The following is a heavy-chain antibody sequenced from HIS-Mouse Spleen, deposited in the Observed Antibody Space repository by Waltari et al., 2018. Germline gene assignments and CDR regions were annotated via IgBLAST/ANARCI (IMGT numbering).Heavy chain of an antibody. Sequence: EVQLLESGGGLVQPGGSLRLSCAASGFTFRSHAMVWVRQGPGKGLEWVSAISGSGGSTYYADSVKGRFTISRDNSKNTLYLQMNSLRAEDTAVYYCATRAHEDYYDSSGYKGAFDYWGQGTLVTVSS. CDR3: ATRAHEDYYDSSGYKGAFDY. V-gene: IGHV3-23*01. CDR2: ISGSGGST. CDR1: GFTFRSHA. J-gene: IGHJ4*02. D-gene: IGHD3-22*01.